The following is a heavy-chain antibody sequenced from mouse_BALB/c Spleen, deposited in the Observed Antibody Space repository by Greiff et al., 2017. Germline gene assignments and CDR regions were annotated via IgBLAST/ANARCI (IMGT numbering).Heavy chain of an antibody. J-gene: IGHJ4*01. Sequence: VQLQQSGPELMKPGASVKISCKATGYTFSSYWIEWVKQRPGHGLEWIGEILPGSGSTNYNEKFKGKATFTADTSSNTAYMQLSSLTSEDSAVYYCARSGYYGNYAMDYWGQGTSVTVSS. CDR3: ARSGYYGNYAMDY. V-gene: IGHV1-9*01. CDR2: ILPGSGST. CDR1: GYTFSSYW. D-gene: IGHD1-1*01.